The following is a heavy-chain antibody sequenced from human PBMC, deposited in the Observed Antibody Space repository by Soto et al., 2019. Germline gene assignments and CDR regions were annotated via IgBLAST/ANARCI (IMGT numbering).Heavy chain of an antibody. J-gene: IGHJ5*02. CDR2: IYTSGST. D-gene: IGHD2-2*01. CDR3: AATGKDIVVVPAATYSDNWFDP. CDR1: GGSISSYY. V-gene: IGHV4-4*07. Sequence: SETLSLTCTVSGGSISSYYWSWIRQPAGKGLEWIGRIYTSGSTNYNPSLKSRVTMSVDTSKNQFSLKLSSVTAADTAVYYCAATGKDIVVVPAATYSDNWFDPWGQGTLVTVSS.